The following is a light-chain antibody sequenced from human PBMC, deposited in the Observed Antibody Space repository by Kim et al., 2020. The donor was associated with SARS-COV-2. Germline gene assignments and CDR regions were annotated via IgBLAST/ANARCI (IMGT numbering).Light chain of an antibody. V-gene: IGKV3-11*01. CDR2: DAS. Sequence: SPVDRATLSCRASQSVSGDLAWYQQRSGQAPRLLIYDASKRATGVPGRFSGSGSETDSTLTISRLEPEDFAVYYCQQTTDWPPLTFGGGTKVDIK. CDR3: QQTTDWPPLT. CDR1: QSVSGD. J-gene: IGKJ4*01.